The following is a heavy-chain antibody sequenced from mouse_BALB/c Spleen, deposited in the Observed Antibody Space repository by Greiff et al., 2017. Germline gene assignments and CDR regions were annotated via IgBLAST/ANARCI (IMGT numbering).Heavy chain of an antibody. D-gene: IGHD2-10*02. CDR1: GYTFTDYN. CDR2: IYPYNGGT. CDR3: ARLVWEGDAMDY. J-gene: IGHJ4*01. V-gene: IGHV1S29*02. Sequence: VQLQQSGPELVKPGASVKISCKASGYTFTDYNMHWVKQSHGKSLEWIGYIYPYNGGTGYNQKFKSKATLTVDNSSSTAYMELRSLTSEDSAVYYCARLVWEGDAMDYWGQGTSVTVSS.